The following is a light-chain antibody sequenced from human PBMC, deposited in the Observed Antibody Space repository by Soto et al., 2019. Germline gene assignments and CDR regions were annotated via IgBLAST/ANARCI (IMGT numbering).Light chain of an antibody. J-gene: IGLJ2*01. Sequence: QSVLTQPASVSGSPGQSITISCTGSSSDVGGYNYVSWYQHHPGKAPKLLIFEVSNRPSGVSHRFSGSKSGNTASLTISGLQADDEADYYCTSYTTRSKSVLFGGGTKVTVL. CDR2: EVS. CDR3: TSYTTRSKSVL. V-gene: IGLV2-14*01. CDR1: SSDVGGYNY.